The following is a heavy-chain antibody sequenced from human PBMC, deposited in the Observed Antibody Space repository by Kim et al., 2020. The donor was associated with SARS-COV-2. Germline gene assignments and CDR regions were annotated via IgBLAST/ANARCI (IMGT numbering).Heavy chain of an antibody. Sequence: GGSLRLSCAASGFTFSSYAMSWVRQAPGKGLEWVSVIYSGGSSTYYADSVKGRFTISRDNSKNTLYLQMNSLRAEDTAVYYCAKGWEPLDYCGQGTPVT. CDR1: GFTFSSYA. CDR2: IYSGGSST. V-gene: IGHV3-23*03. J-gene: IGHJ4*02. CDR3: AKGWEPLDY. D-gene: IGHD1-26*01.